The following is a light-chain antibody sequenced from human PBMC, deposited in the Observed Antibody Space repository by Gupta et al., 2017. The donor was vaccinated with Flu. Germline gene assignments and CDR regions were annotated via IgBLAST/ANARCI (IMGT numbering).Light chain of an antibody. V-gene: IGLV3-25*03. CDR2: KDT. CDR1: ARPDHY. J-gene: IGLJ2*01. CDR3: QSGDTTDPVV. Sequence: SYELTQPPSVSVSPGQTANITCARDARPDHYVYGYQQTPAHAPILVIYKDTERPSQLPQLFSGSSSGTTFTLTISAVQAEDEADYYCQSGDTTDPVVFGGGTKLIVL.